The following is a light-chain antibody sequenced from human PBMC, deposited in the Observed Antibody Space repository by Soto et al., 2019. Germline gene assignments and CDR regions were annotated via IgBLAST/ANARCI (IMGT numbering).Light chain of an antibody. CDR3: YSYAGRNIWV. CDR2: GVT. J-gene: IGLJ3*02. Sequence: QSALAQPPSASGSPGQSVTISCTGSGSDIGAYNFVSWYQQHPSKAPKLMIFGVTERPSGVADLFSGSKSGNTASLTGSGLQADDEAVYYCYSYAGRNIWVFGGGTQLTVL. V-gene: IGLV2-8*01. CDR1: GSDIGAYNF.